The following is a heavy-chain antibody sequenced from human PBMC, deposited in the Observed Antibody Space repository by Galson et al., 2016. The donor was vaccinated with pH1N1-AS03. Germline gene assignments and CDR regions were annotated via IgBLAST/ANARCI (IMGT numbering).Heavy chain of an antibody. CDR3: AKGMTKVTSIYGMDV. J-gene: IGHJ6*02. D-gene: IGHD4-17*01. Sequence: SLRLSCAASGFSFSSYAMSWVRQAPGKGLEWISGISASGGSTNYVESVKGRFTISRDNSRNTLDLQMNSLRAEDTAIYYCAKGMTKVTSIYGMDVWGQGTTVSVSS. CDR1: GFSFSSYA. V-gene: IGHV3-23*01. CDR2: ISASGGST.